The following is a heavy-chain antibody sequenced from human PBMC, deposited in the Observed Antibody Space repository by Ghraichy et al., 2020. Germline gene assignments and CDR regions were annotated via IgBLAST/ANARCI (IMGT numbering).Heavy chain of an antibody. D-gene: IGHD3-10*01. CDR2: ISGSGGST. Sequence: GGSLRLSCAASGFTFSSYAMSWVRQAPGKGLEWVSAISGSGGSTYYADSVKGRFTISRDNSKNTLYLQMNSLRAEDTAVYYCAKVAAYYYGSGSYYDYFDYWGQGTLVTVSS. J-gene: IGHJ4*02. V-gene: IGHV3-23*01. CDR1: GFTFSSYA. CDR3: AKVAAYYYGSGSYYDYFDY.